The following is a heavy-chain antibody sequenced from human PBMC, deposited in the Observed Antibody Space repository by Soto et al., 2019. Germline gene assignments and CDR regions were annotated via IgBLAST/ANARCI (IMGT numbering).Heavy chain of an antibody. J-gene: IGHJ4*02. D-gene: IGHD6-19*01. Sequence: PSETLSLTCTVSGGSISSYYWSWIRQPPGKGLEWIGYTYYSMTTNYNPSLKNRVTISIDTSKSQFSLKLSSVTAADTAVYYCARERYSGWYYFDYWGQGSLVTVSS. CDR3: ARERYSGWYYFDY. V-gene: IGHV4-59*01. CDR2: TYYSMTT. CDR1: GGSISSYY.